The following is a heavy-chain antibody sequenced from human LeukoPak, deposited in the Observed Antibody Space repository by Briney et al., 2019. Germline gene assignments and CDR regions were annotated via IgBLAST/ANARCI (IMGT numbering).Heavy chain of an antibody. CDR3: ARDRYGDHTYFDY. D-gene: IGHD4-17*01. CDR1: GASVSSGSYY. V-gene: IGHV4-30-2*01. Sequence: PSETLSLTCTVSGASVSSGSYYWSWIRQPPGKGLEWIGYIYHSGSTYYNPSLKSRVTISVDRSKNQFSLKLNSVTAADTAVYYCARDRYGDHTYFDYWGQGTLVTVSS. CDR2: IYHSGST. J-gene: IGHJ4*02.